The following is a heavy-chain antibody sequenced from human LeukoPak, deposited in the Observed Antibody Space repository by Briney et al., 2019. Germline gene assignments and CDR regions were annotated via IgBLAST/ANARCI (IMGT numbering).Heavy chain of an antibody. CDR2: IYYSGST. V-gene: IGHV4-59*08. D-gene: IGHD6-13*01. Sequence: PSETLSLTCTVSGGSISSYYWSWIRQPPGKGLEWIGYIYYSGSTNYNPSLKSRVTISVDTSKNQFSLKLSSVTAADTAVYYCARLRMSAAVPEDIYYYYGMDVWGQGTTVTVSS. J-gene: IGHJ6*02. CDR1: GGSISSYY. CDR3: ARLRMSAAVPEDIYYYYGMDV.